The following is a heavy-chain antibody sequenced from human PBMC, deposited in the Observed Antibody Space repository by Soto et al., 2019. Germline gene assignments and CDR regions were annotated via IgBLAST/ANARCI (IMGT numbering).Heavy chain of an antibody. CDR3: AKGHVLRYFDWLLGN. CDR2: ISYDGSNK. Sequence: PGGSPRLSCAAPGFTFSSYGIHWVRQAPGKGLEWVAVISYDGSNKYYADSVKGRFTISRDNSKNTLYLQMNSLRAEDTAVYYCAKGHVLRYFDWLLGNWGQGTLVTVSS. D-gene: IGHD3-9*01. CDR1: GFTFSSYG. J-gene: IGHJ4*02. V-gene: IGHV3-30*18.